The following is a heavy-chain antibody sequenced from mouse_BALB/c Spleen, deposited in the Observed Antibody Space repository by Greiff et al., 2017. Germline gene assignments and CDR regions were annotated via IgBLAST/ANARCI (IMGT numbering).Heavy chain of an antibody. V-gene: IGHV2-2*02. CDR3: ARNWDGNYAMDY. CDR2: IWSGGST. D-gene: IGHD2-1*01. CDR1: GFSLTSYG. Sequence: VKLVESGPGLVQPSQSLSITCTVSGFSLTSYGVHWVRQSPGKGLEWLGVIWSGGSTDYNAAFISRLSISKDNSKSQVFFKMNSLQANDTAIYYCARNWDGNYAMDYWGQGTSVTVSS. J-gene: IGHJ4*01.